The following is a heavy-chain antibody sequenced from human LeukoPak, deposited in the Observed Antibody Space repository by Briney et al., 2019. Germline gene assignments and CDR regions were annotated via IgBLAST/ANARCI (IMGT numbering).Heavy chain of an antibody. CDR1: GFSLSTSGVG. D-gene: IGHD3-9*01. Sequence: SGPTLVNPTQTLTLTCTFSGFSLSTSGVGVGWIRQPPGKALEWLALIYWNDDKRYSPSLKSRLTITKDTSKNQVVLTMTNRDPVDTATYYLAHSGFPHYVILTGRGYFDYWGQGTLVTVSS. J-gene: IGHJ4*02. V-gene: IGHV2-5*01. CDR2: IYWNDDK. CDR3: AHSGFPHYVILTGRGYFDY.